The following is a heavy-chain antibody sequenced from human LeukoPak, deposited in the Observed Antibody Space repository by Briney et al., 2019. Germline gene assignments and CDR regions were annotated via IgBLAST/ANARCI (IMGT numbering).Heavy chain of an antibody. D-gene: IGHD3-10*01. CDR2: VYYSGKT. J-gene: IGHJ4*02. CDR3: TRPGAKNYYNVPFDF. V-gene: IGHV4-39*01. Sequence: PSETLSLTCSISGGSFSNSDFSWGWLRQPPGKGLEWFGSVYYSGKTYYNPSLQSRVSISVDTSKNQFSLKLSSVTAADTAIYYCTRPGAKNYYNVPFDFWGRGTLVTVSS. CDR1: GGSFSNSDFS.